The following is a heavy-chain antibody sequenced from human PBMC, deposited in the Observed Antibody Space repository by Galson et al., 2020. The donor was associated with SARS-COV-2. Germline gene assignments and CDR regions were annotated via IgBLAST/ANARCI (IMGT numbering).Heavy chain of an antibody. CDR1: GGSINSGRYH. V-gene: IGHV4-61*09. D-gene: IGHD5-18*01. CDR3: AREVQLWPNGFDP. CDR2: ISASGST. Sequence: SETLSLTCTVSGGSINSGRYHWSWIRQPAGKGLEWIGHISASGSTDYNPSLKSRVTISEETSKNQVSLKLSSVTAADTAIYYCAREVQLWPNGFDPWGQGTLVTVSS. J-gene: IGHJ5*02.